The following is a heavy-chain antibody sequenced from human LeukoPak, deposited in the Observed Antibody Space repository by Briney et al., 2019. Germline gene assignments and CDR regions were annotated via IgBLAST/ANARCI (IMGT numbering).Heavy chain of an antibody. CDR2: ISGSGGST. CDR1: GFTFSTSG. J-gene: IGHJ6*03. D-gene: IGHD3-16*02. V-gene: IGHV3-23*01. CDR3: AKAPMITFGGVIRKYYMDV. Sequence: GGTLRLSCAASGFTFSTSGMSWVRQAPGKGLEWVSAISGSGGSTYYADSVKGRFTISRDNSKNTLYLPMNSLRAEDTAVYYCAKAPMITFGGVIRKYYMDVWGKGTTVTISS.